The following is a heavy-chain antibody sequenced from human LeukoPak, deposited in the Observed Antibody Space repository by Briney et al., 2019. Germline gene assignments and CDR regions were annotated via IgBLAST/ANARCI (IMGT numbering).Heavy chain of an antibody. CDR1: GFTFSSYA. V-gene: IGHV3-23*01. CDR2: ISASGDGS. D-gene: IGHD4-11*01. CDR3: AKATDDYSRRGIDY. Sequence: GGSLRLSCAASGFTFSSYAINWVRRAPGKGLEWVSSISASGDGSYYALSVKGRFTISRDNSKNTLFLQMNSLRAEDTAVYYCAKATDDYSRRGIDYWGQGTLVTVSS. J-gene: IGHJ4*02.